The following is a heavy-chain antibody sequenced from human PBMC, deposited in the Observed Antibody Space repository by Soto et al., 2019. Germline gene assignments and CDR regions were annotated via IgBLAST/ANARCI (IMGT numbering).Heavy chain of an antibody. V-gene: IGHV4-34*01. D-gene: IGHD5-18*01. CDR3: ARGGGYSYHLYGMDV. J-gene: IGHJ6*02. CDR1: DGSFSGYY. Sequence: KSSETLSLTCAVYDGSFSGYYWIWIRQPLGKGLEWIGEIEHNGNTNYNPSFTSRATISLDTSKNQFSLKLSSVTAADTALYYCARGGGYSYHLYGMDVWGEGTEVTVSS. CDR2: IEHNGNT.